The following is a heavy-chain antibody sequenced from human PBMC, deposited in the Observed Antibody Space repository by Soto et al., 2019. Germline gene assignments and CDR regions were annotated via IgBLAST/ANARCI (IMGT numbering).Heavy chain of an antibody. V-gene: IGHV4-34*01. J-gene: IGHJ4*02. D-gene: IGHD3-22*01. CDR3: ARGGYWRFDY. Sequence: QVQIQQWGGGLLKPSETLSLSCTVYGGSFSNYAWCWIRQPPGRGLVWIWEIYHNGQGDYNPSLKTRLTLAVDTSKNQFSLKLSSVLAAATAVYFCARGGYWRFDYWGQGALVTVSS. CDR1: GGSFSNYA. CDR2: IYHNGQG.